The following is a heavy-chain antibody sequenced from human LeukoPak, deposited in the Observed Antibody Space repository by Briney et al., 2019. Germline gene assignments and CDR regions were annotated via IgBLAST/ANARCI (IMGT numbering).Heavy chain of an antibody. D-gene: IGHD3-3*01. CDR1: GFSISNDW. V-gene: IGHV3-23*01. CDR2: INGSGSST. Sequence: GGSLRLSCAASGFSISNDWMSWVRQAPGKGLEWVSAINGSGSSTYYADSVKGRVSISRDNSKNTLYLQMNSLRVEDTALYYCARDFWDDFEYFDLWGRGTLVTVSS. J-gene: IGHJ2*01. CDR3: ARDFWDDFEYFDL.